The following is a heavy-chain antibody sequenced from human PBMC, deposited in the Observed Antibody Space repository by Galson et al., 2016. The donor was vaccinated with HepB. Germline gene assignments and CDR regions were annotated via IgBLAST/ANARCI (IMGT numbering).Heavy chain of an antibody. CDR1: GFTFNNYA. D-gene: IGHD1-26*01. V-gene: IGHV3-23*01. CDR2: ISGLGGTT. CDR3: EKDRRVGATPNWYFDV. Sequence: SLRLSCAASGFTFNNYAMAWVRQAPGKGLEWVSGISGLGGTTYVADSLRGRFSISRDNFKSTLYLQMSSLRGEDTDVYFCEKDRRVGATPNWYFDVWGRGTLVTVSS. J-gene: IGHJ2*01.